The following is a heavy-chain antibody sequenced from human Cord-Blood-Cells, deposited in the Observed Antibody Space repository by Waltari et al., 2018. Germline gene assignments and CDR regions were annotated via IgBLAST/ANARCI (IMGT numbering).Heavy chain of an antibody. Sequence: QTQQLQSGAHVQQPGAAVTVAVKASGYTLTSYATHSVRQAPGQGLEWMGWMNPNSGNTGYAQKFQGRVTMTRNTSISTAYMELSSLRSEDTAVYYCARGLLYAFDIWGQGTMVTVSS. J-gene: IGHJ3*02. V-gene: IGHV1-8*01. CDR3: ARGLLYAFDI. CDR1: GYTLTSYA. CDR2: MNPNSGNT. D-gene: IGHD2-15*01.